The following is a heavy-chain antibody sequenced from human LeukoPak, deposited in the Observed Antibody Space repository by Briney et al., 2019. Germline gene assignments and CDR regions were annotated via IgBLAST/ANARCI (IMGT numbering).Heavy chain of an antibody. CDR3: ARGGRFGELSSSL. CDR2: INTDGSST. Sequence: PGGSLRLSCAASGFTFSDYNMRWIRHAPGKGLAWVSRINTDGSSTSNADSVRGRFTVSRDNAKNTLYLQLSSLRAEDTAVYYCARGGRFGELSSSLWGQGTLVTVSS. D-gene: IGHD3-10*01. CDR1: GFTFSDYN. V-gene: IGHV3-74*01. J-gene: IGHJ4*02.